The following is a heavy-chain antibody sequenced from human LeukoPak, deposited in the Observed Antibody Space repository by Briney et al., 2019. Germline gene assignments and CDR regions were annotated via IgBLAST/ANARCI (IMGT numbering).Heavy chain of an antibody. J-gene: IGHJ6*03. CDR2: INWNGGST. D-gene: IGHD3-9*01. CDR1: GFTFDGYG. V-gene: IGHV3-20*04. Sequence: GGSLRLSCAASGFTFDGYGMSWVRQAPGKGLEWVSGINWNGGSTGYADSVKGRFTISRDNAKNSLYLQMNSLRAEDTALYYCARYDYDILTGYYGYMDVWGKGTTVTVSS. CDR3: ARYDYDILTGYYGYMDV.